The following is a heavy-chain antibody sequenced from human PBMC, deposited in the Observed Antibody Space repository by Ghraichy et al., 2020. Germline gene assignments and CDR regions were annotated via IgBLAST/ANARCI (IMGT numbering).Heavy chain of an antibody. V-gene: IGHV1-18*04. Sequence: ASVKVSCKASGYTFTSYGISWVRQAPGQGLEWMGWISAYNGNTNYAQKLQGRVTMTTDTSTSTAYMELRSLRSDDTAVYYCARVVRGWFGELLSWFDPWGQGTLVTVSS. CDR2: ISAYNGNT. J-gene: IGHJ5*02. CDR3: ARVVRGWFGELLSWFDP. D-gene: IGHD3-10*01. CDR1: GYTFTSYG.